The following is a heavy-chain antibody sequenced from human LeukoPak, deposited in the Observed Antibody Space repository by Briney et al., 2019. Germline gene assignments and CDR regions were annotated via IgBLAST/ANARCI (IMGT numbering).Heavy chain of an antibody. D-gene: IGHD5/OR15-5a*01. Sequence: SVKVSCKASGGTFSSYAITWVRQAPGQGLDWMGGIIPMFGTSNYAQKLQGRVTITTDESTRTAYMDLSSLRSEDTAVYYCASVTMVVSRSEAGAFDIWGQGTLVTVSS. CDR3: ASVTMVVSRSEAGAFDI. V-gene: IGHV1-69*05. CDR2: IIPMFGTS. J-gene: IGHJ3*02. CDR1: GGTFSSYA.